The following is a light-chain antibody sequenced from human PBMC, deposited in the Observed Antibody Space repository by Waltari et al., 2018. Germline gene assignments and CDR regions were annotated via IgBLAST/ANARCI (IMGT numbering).Light chain of an antibody. V-gene: IGKV3-20*01. CDR3: QQYVTSPWT. CDR2: SAS. CDR1: PSFTSNY. Sequence: IVLTQSPDTLSLSPGERATLSCRASPSFTSNYLAWYQQKPGQPPRLLIYSASSRDTGIPDRFSGGVSGTDFTLTISRLEPEDFAVYYCQQYVTSPWTFGQGTKVEVK. J-gene: IGKJ1*01.